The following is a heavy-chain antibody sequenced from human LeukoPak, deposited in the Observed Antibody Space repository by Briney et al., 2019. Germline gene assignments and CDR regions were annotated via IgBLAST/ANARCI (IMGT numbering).Heavy chain of an antibody. D-gene: IGHD3-22*01. CDR2: IKQDGSEK. V-gene: IGHV3-7*01. CDR3: AKDKGRTYYYDSSGQRLVYY. CDR1: GFTFSSYW. Sequence: GGSLRLSCAASGFTFSSYWMSWVRQAPGKGLEWVANIKQDGSEKYYVDSVKGRFTISRDNAKNSLYLQMNSLRAEDTAVYYCAKDKGRTYYYDSSGQRLVYYWGQGTLVTVSS. J-gene: IGHJ4*02.